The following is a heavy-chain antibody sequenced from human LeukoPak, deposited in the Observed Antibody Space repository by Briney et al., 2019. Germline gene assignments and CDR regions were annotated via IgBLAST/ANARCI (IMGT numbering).Heavy chain of an antibody. CDR1: GFTFSSYE. Sequence: GGSLRLSCAASGFTFSSYEMNWVRQAPGKGLEWVSYISSSGSTIYYADSVKGRFTISRDNAKNTLYLQMNSLRAEDTAVYYCARDRFVGEGGWGQGTLVTVSS. V-gene: IGHV3-48*03. D-gene: IGHD3-10*01. CDR2: ISSSGSTI. CDR3: ARDRFVGEGG. J-gene: IGHJ4*02.